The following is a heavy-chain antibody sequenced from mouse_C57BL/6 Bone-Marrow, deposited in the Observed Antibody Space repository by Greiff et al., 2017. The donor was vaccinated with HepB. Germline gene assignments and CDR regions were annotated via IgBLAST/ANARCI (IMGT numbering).Heavy chain of an antibody. Sequence: QVQLQQPGAELVKPGASVKLSCKASGYTFTSYWMQWVKQRPGQGLEWIGEIDPSDSYTNYNQKFKGKATLTVDTSSSTAYMQLSSLTSEDSAVYYYARAGGGEFAYWGQGTLVTVSA. CDR2: IDPSDSYT. D-gene: IGHD1-1*02. J-gene: IGHJ3*01. CDR1: GYTFTSYW. CDR3: ARAGGGEFAY. V-gene: IGHV1-50*01.